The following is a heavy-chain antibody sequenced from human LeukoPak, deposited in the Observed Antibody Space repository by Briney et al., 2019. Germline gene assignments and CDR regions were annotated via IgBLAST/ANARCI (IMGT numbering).Heavy chain of an antibody. J-gene: IGHJ3*02. Sequence: PSETLSLTCTVSGGSISSSSYYWGWIRQPPGKGLEWIGSIYYSGSTYYNPSLKSRVTISVDTSKNQFSLKLSSVTAADTAVYYCARGCIWCGYHFGLNAFDIWGQGTMVTVSS. CDR3: ARGCIWCGYHFGLNAFDI. CDR2: IYYSGST. CDR1: GGSISSSSYY. V-gene: IGHV4-39*07. D-gene: IGHD3-3*01.